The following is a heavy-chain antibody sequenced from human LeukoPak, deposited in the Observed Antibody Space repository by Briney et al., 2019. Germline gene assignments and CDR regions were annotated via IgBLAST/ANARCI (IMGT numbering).Heavy chain of an antibody. J-gene: IGHJ4*02. Sequence: GGSLRLSCAASGFTFRDHAMSWVRQAPGKGLEWVSAISGSGGSTYYADSVKGRFTISRDNSKNTLYLQMNSLRAEDTAVYYCAREEYLSGTYVDDWGQGTLVTVSS. CDR1: GFTFRDHA. CDR3: AREEYLSGTYVDD. D-gene: IGHD3-10*01. CDR2: ISGSGGST. V-gene: IGHV3-23*01.